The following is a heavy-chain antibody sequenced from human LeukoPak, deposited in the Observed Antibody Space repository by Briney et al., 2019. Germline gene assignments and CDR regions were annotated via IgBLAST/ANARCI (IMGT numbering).Heavy chain of an antibody. Sequence: GASLNVSCKASGYTFTEYYIHWVRQAPGQGLEWMGWINPNSGGTNYAQKFQGRVTMTRDTSISTAYMELSRLRSDDTAVYYCAREYDSSGYPEGNYYYYMDVWGKGTTVTVSS. CDR2: INPNSGGT. CDR3: AREYDSSGYPEGNYYYYMDV. D-gene: IGHD3-22*01. V-gene: IGHV1-2*02. CDR1: GYTFTEYY. J-gene: IGHJ6*03.